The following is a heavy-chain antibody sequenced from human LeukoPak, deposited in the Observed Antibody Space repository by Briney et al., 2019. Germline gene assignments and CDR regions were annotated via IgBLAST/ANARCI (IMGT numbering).Heavy chain of an antibody. CDR1: GGTFSSYA. J-gene: IGHJ4*02. V-gene: IGHV1-69*05. D-gene: IGHD6-19*01. CDR2: IIPIFGTA. Sequence: ASVKVSCKASGGTFSSYAISWVRQAPGQGLEWMGRIIPIFGTANYAQKFQGRVTITTDESTGTAYMELSSLRSEDTAVYYCARRRESSGLIFDYWGQGTLVTVSS. CDR3: ARRRESSGLIFDY.